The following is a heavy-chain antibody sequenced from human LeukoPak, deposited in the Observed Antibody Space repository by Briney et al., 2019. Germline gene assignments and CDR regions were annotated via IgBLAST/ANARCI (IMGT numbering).Heavy chain of an antibody. J-gene: IGHJ6*04. CDR1: GITFSSYA. Sequence: GGSLRLSCAASGITFSSYAMSWVRQAPGKGLEWVSAISGSGGSTYYADSVKGRFTISRDNSENTLYLQMNSLRAEDTAVYYCAKANQNYYDAYMDVWGTGTTVTVSS. CDR2: ISGSGGST. D-gene: IGHD3-22*01. CDR3: AKANQNYYDAYMDV. V-gene: IGHV3-23*01.